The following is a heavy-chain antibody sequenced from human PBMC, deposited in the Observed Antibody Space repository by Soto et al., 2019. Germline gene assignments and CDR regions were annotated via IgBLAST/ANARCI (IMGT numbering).Heavy chain of an antibody. V-gene: IGHV3-21*01. CDR2: ISSSSSYI. D-gene: IGHD2-2*01. CDR1: GFTFSSYS. Sequence: EVQLVESGGGLVKPGGSLRLSCAASGFTFSSYSMNWVRQAPGKGLEWVSSISSSSSYIYYADSVKGRFTIPRDNAKNSLYLQMNSLRAEDTAVYYCASFFCSSTSCFFVGMDVWGQGTTVTVSS. J-gene: IGHJ6*02. CDR3: ASFFCSSTSCFFVGMDV.